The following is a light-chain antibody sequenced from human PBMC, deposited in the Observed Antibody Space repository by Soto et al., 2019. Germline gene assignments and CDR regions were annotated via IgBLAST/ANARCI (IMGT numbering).Light chain of an antibody. CDR1: QRVGDY. J-gene: IGKJ2*01. V-gene: IGKV3-11*01. Sequence: EIVLTQSPATLSLSLGERATLSCRASQRVGDYLAWYQQQPGQPPRLLISDASNRAAGIPAKFSGSGSGTDLTLTISSLEPEDFAVYYCQQRGHLYTFGQGTQLEIK. CDR2: DAS. CDR3: QQRGHLYT.